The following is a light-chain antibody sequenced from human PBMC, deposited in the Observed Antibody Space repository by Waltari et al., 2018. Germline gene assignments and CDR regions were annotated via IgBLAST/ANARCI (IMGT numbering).Light chain of an antibody. CDR1: STDVGGYNY. J-gene: IGLJ2*01. CDR3: SSYSRSDVVV. CDR2: EVF. Sequence: QSALTQPPSASGSLGQSVTISCTGTSTDVGGYNYVSWYQQHPGKAPNLIVYEVFQRASGVPDRFSGSKSGDTASLTVSGLRAEDEALYYCSSYSRSDVVVFGGGTKLTVL. V-gene: IGLV2-8*01.